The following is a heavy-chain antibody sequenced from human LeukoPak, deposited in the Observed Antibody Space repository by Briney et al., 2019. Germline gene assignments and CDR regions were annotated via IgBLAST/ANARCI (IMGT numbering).Heavy chain of an antibody. CDR3: TTDMDR. CDR2: IKSKSDGETI. Sequence: GGTLRLSCTASGFTFSNAWMSWVRQAPGKGLEWVGRIKSKSDGETIDYAAPVQGRFSISRDDSKNTLYLQMNSLKTEDTAVYYCTTDMDRWGQGTLVIVSS. J-gene: IGHJ5*02. CDR1: GFTFSNAW. V-gene: IGHV3-15*01.